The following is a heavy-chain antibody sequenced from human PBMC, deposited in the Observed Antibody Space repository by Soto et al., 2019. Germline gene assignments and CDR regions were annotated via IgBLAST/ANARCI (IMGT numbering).Heavy chain of an antibody. CDR3: ARDSGGNSEKYGGLDV. V-gene: IGHV4-31*03. D-gene: IGHD1-1*01. CDR2: IDRDGSN. CDR1: GVSVSSGDYY. J-gene: IGHJ6*02. Sequence: QVQLQESGPGLVKPSQTLSLSCNVYGVSVSSGDYYWSWIRQHAGGGLECIGYIDRDGSNYYKPSFRGGVIMSVDTSMNKIYLRLLSVTAADTAMYYCARDSGGNSEKYGGLDVWGHGTTVTVSS.